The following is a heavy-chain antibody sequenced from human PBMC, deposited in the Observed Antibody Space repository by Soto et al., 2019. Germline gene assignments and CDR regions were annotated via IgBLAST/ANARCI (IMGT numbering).Heavy chain of an antibody. Sequence: SETLSLTCIVSGDSIGSSTNYWGWIRQPPGKGLEWIGTIYHSGNTYYNPTLKSRVAISVDMSKNQFSLRLNSVTAADTAVYYCARHEWLQLWLVTEYWGQGALVTVSS. D-gene: IGHD5-18*01. V-gene: IGHV4-39*01. CDR3: ARHEWLQLWLVTEY. J-gene: IGHJ4*02. CDR2: IYHSGNT. CDR1: GDSIGSSTNY.